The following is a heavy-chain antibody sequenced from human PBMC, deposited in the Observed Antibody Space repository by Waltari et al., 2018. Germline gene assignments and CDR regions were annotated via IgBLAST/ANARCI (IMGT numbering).Heavy chain of an antibody. Sequence: EVQLLESGGGLVQPGGSLRLSCAASGFTLSHYWMGWVRQAPGKGLEWVAGIKEDGGRKDYVDSVKGRFTISRDNAKSTLYLQMNSLRAEDTAVFYCVRNRGWQQFDFWGQGTLVTVSS. V-gene: IGHV3-7*01. CDR1: GFTLSHYW. D-gene: IGHD2-15*01. J-gene: IGHJ4*02. CDR2: IKEDGGRK. CDR3: VRNRGWQQFDF.